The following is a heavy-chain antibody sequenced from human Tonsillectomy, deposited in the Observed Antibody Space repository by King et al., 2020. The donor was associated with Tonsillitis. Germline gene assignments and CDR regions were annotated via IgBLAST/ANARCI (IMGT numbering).Heavy chain of an antibody. D-gene: IGHD1-1*01. CDR3: AKVDVFGPDWNLDS. J-gene: IGHJ4*02. CDR1: GFTFSYFG. V-gene: IGHV3-30*18. CDR2: ISFCGGDK. Sequence: VQLVESGGGVVQPGRSLSLSCAASGFTFSYFGMHCLRQAPGQGLEWVAAISFCGGDKFYADSVKGRFPISRDSSKNKLFLQMNSLRAADTAVYFCAKVDVFGPDWNLDSWGQGTLVTVSS.